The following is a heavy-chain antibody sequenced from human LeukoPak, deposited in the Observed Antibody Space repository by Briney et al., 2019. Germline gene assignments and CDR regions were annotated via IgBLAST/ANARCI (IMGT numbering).Heavy chain of an antibody. V-gene: IGHV3-30*04. J-gene: IGHJ4*02. CDR2: TSYDGSTK. CDR3: AKPSGEHFDY. Sequence: PGRSLRLSCAVSGFTFSNYAIHWVRQAPGKGLEWVALTSYDGSTKYYADSVKGRFIISKDNSRNTLYLQMNSLKVDDTAMYYCAKPSGEHFDYWGQGTLVTVSS. CDR1: GFTFSNYA.